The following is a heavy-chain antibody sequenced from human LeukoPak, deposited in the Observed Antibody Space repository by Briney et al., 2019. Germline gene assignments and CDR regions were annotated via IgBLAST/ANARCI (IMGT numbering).Heavy chain of an antibody. V-gene: IGHV3-53*01. J-gene: IGHJ5*01. CDR1: GFTVSSNY. D-gene: IGHD1-26*01. CDR3: ARGEVGIYKFDC. Sequence: GGSLRLSCAASGFTVSSNYMTWVRQAPGKGLEWVSIIYSGGSTYYADSVKGRFTISRDNSKNTLYLQMNSLRAEDTAVYYCARGEVGIYKFDCWGQGTLVTVSS. CDR2: IYSGGST.